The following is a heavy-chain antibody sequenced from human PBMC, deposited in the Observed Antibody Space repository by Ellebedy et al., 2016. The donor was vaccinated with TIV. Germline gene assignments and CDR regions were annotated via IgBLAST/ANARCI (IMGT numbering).Heavy chain of an antibody. V-gene: IGHV1-69*04. D-gene: IGHD3-16*01. J-gene: IGHJ6*03. CDR3: ARGTYDYVWGSGRYQYYYMDV. CDR2: IIPIVVIP. CDR1: GGTFSNYA. Sequence: SVKVSCXDSGGTFSNYAISWVRQAPGQGLEWMGRIIPIVVIPDYAQKFQGRVTITANKSTSTAYMELSSLKFEDTAIYYCARGTYDYVWGSGRYQYYYMDVWGKGTTVTVSS.